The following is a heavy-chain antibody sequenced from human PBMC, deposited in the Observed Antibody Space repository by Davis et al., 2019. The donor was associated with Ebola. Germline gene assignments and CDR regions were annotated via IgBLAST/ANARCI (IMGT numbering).Heavy chain of an antibody. CDR3: ARGRSGYCSGGSCQTPY. Sequence: GESLKISCAASGFTFSSYSMIWVRQAPGKGLEWVSSISSSSSYIYYADSVKGRFTISRDNAKNSLYLQMNSLRAEDTAVYYCARGRSGYCSGGSCQTPYWVQGTLVTVSS. CDR2: ISSSSSYI. D-gene: IGHD2-15*01. V-gene: IGHV3-21*01. CDR1: GFTFSSYS. J-gene: IGHJ4*02.